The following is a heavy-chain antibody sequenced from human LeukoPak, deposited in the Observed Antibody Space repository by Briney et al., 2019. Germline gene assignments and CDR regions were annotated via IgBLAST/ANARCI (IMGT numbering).Heavy chain of an antibody. J-gene: IGHJ4*02. D-gene: IGHD3-22*01. Sequence: SETLSLPCTVSGGSISSSSYYWGWLRQPPGKGLEWIGSIYYSGSTYYNPPLKSRVPISVDTSKNQFSLNLSSVTAADTGVYYCARLWSYYYESSGYWYWGQGTLVTVSS. CDR3: ARLWSYYYESSGYWY. CDR1: GGSISSSSYY. CDR2: IYYSGST. V-gene: IGHV4-39*01.